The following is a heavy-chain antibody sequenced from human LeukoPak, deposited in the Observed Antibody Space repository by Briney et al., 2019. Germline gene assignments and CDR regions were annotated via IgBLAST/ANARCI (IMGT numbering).Heavy chain of an antibody. J-gene: IGHJ4*02. CDR1: GGSISSSSYY. V-gene: IGHV4-39*07. Sequence: PSETLSLTCTVSGGSISSSSYYWGWIRQPPGKGLEWIGSIYYSGSTYYNPSLKSRVTISVDTSKNQFSLKLSSVTAADTAVYYCAREGQLGIDYWGQGTLVTVSS. D-gene: IGHD6-6*01. CDR3: AREGQLGIDY. CDR2: IYYSGST.